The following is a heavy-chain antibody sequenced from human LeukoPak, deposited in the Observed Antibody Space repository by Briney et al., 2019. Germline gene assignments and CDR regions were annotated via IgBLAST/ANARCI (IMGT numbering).Heavy chain of an antibody. Sequence: SETLSLTCTVSGGSISSSSYYWGWIRQPPGKGLEWIGNIYYRGSTYYNPSLKSRVTISVDTSKNQVSLKLSSVTAADTAVYYCARHPVRTRTYCSSTSCYYDYWGQGTLVTVSS. CDR2: IYYRGST. D-gene: IGHD2-2*01. CDR1: GGSISSSSYY. V-gene: IGHV4-39*01. CDR3: ARHPVRTRTYCSSTSCYYDY. J-gene: IGHJ4*02.